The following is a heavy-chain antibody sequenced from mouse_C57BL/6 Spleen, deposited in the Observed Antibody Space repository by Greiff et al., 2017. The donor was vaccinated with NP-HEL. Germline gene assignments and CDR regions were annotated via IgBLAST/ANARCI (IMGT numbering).Heavy chain of an antibody. V-gene: IGHV1-69*01. CDR3: ARDYYGSSYYFDY. J-gene: IGHJ2*01. CDR1: GYTFTRYW. Sequence: QVQLQQPGAELVMPGASVKLSCKASGYTFTRYWMHWVKPRPGQGLEWIGEIDPSDSYTNYNQKFKGKSTLTVDKSSSTAYMQLSSLTSEDSAVYYCARDYYGSSYYFDYWGQGTTLTVSS. CDR2: IDPSDSYT. D-gene: IGHD1-1*01.